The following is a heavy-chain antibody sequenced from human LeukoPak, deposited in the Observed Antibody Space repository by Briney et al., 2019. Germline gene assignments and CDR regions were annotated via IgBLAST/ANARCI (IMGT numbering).Heavy chain of an antibody. D-gene: IGHD3-3*01. CDR1: GGSISSYY. CDR2: IYYSGST. J-gene: IGHJ6*02. CDR3: ARDTYYDFWSGSYGMDV. Sequence: PSETLSLTCTVSGGSISSYYWSWIRQPPGKGLEWIGYIYYSGSTNYNPSLKSRVTISVDTSKNQFSLKLSSVTAADTAVYYCARDTYYDFWSGSYGMDVWGQGTTVTVSS. V-gene: IGHV4-59*01.